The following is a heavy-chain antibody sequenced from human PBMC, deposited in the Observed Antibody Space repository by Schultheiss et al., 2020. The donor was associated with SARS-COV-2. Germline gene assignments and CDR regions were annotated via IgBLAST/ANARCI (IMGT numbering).Heavy chain of an antibody. CDR2: ISYDGSNK. Sequence: GGSLRLSCAASGFTFSSYEMNWVRQAPGKGLEWVAVISYDGSNKYYADSVKGRFTISRDNSKNTLYLQMNSLRAEDTAVYYCAKERLGYCSGGSCYPFDYWGQGTLVTVSS. D-gene: IGHD2-15*01. V-gene: IGHV3-30-3*01. CDR1: GFTFSSYE. CDR3: AKERLGYCSGGSCYPFDY. J-gene: IGHJ4*02.